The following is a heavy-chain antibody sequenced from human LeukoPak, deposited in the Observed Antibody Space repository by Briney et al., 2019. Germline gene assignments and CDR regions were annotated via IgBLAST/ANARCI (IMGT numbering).Heavy chain of an antibody. Sequence: PSETLSLTCTVSGGSISSYYWSWIPQPAGKGLEWIGRIYTSGSTNYTPSLKSRVTMSVATSKNQFSLKLSSVTAADTAVYYCARGLLWFGELYYFDYWGQGTLVTVSS. V-gene: IGHV4-4*07. CDR1: GGSISSYY. J-gene: IGHJ4*02. CDR2: IYTSGST. D-gene: IGHD3-10*01. CDR3: ARGLLWFGELYYFDY.